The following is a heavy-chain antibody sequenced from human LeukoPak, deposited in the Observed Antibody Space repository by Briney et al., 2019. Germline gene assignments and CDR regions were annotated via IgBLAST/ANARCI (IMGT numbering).Heavy chain of an antibody. CDR3: AREYSSSWYYFDY. Sequence: GGSLRLSCAASGFTFSDYSMNWVRQVPGKGLEWVSSISSSGSYIYYADSVKGRFTISRDNAKNSLFLQMNSLRAEDAAVYYCAREYSSSWYYFDYWGQGTLVTVSS. V-gene: IGHV3-21*01. CDR1: GFTFSDYS. D-gene: IGHD6-13*01. CDR2: ISSSGSYI. J-gene: IGHJ4*02.